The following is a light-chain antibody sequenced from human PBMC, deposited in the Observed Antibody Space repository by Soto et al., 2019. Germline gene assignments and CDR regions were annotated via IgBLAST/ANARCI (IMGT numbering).Light chain of an antibody. V-gene: IGKV3-11*01. CDR3: QQRSNWPPLT. J-gene: IGKJ4*01. CDR2: DAS. Sequence: EIVLTQSPATLSLSPGERATLSCRASQSVSSYLAWYQQEPDQAPRLLIYDASNRATGIPARFSGSGSGTDFTLTISSLEPEDFAVYYCQQRSNWPPLTFGGGTKVEIK. CDR1: QSVSSY.